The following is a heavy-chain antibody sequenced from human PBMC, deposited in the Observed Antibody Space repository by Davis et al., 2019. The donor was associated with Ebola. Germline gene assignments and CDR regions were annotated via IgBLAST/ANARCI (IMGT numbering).Heavy chain of an antibody. J-gene: IGHJ5*02. V-gene: IGHV4-34*01. CDR3: AKLLHLTTVMT. D-gene: IGHD4-17*01. CDR2: IYYSGST. CDR1: GGSFSGYY. Sequence: GSLRLSCAVYGGSFSGYYWGWIRQPPGKGLEWIGSIYYSGSTYYNPSLKSRVTISVDTSKNQFSLKLSSVTAADTAVYYCAKLLHLTTVMTWGQGTLVTVSS.